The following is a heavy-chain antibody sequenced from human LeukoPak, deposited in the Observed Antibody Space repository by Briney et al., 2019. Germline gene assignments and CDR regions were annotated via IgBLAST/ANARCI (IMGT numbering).Heavy chain of an antibody. CDR1: GFTFSIYT. CDR3: ARTERPVRYETILSHMDV. D-gene: IGHD2/OR15-2a*01. Sequence: GGSLRLSCAASGFTFSIYTMNWVRLAPGKGLEWVSSVSSSSSYIYNAGSMKGRFTISRDNAKNSLYLQLNSLRAEDTAVYYCARTERPVRYETILSHMDVWGKGTTVTVSS. J-gene: IGHJ6*03. CDR2: VSSSSSYI. V-gene: IGHV3-21*01.